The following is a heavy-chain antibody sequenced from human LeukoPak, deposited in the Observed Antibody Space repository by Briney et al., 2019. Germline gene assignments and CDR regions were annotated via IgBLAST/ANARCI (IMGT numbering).Heavy chain of an antibody. CDR3: ARQSADILTHNWFDP. CDR2: IYPGDSDT. V-gene: IGHV5-51*01. D-gene: IGHD3-9*01. J-gene: IGHJ5*02. CDR1: GYIFTSYW. Sequence: GESLQISCKGSGYIFTSYWIGWVRQLPGKGLEWMGIIYPGDSDTRYSPSFQGQVTISADKSISTAYLQWSSLKASDTAMYYCARQSADILTHNWFDPWGQGTLVTVSS.